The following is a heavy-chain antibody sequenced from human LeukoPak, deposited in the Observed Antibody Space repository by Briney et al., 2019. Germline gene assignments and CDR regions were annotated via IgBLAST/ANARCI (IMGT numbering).Heavy chain of an antibody. J-gene: IGHJ6*03. CDR3: ARDPGRRVAVAGITVNHYYYYYMDV. D-gene: IGHD6-19*01. Sequence: PSETLSLTCAVSGGSISSGNYYWSWIRQPAGKGLEWIGRIYTSGSTNYNPSLKSRVTISVDTSKNHFSLNLSSVTAADTAVYYCARDPGRRVAVAGITVNHYYYYYMDVWGKGTTVTVSS. CDR1: GGSISSGNYY. V-gene: IGHV4-61*02. CDR2: IYTSGST.